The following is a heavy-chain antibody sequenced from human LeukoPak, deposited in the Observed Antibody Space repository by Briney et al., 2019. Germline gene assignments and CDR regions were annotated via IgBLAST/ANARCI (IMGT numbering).Heavy chain of an antibody. CDR2: ISYDGRQK. J-gene: IGHJ4*02. D-gene: IGHD3-3*01. CDR1: GFTFSSYS. V-gene: IGHV3-30*03. CDR3: ARVFLERLTSGYFDN. Sequence: GGSLRLSCAASGFTFSSYSMNWVRQAPGKGLEWVAVISYDGRQKFYGDSVKGRFTISRDNPKNTLYLQMNSLRDDDTAVYYCARVFLERLTSGYFDNWGQGNLVTVSP.